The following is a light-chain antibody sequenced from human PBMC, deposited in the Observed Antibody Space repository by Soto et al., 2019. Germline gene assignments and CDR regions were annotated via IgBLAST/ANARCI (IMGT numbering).Light chain of an antibody. J-gene: IGKJ5*01. V-gene: IGKV4-1*01. CDR3: QQYYSSPIT. CDR2: WAS. CDR1: QGVFYTSNSKKY. Sequence: DIVMTQSSDSLAVSMAERATISCKSSQGVFYTSNSKKYLAWYQQKPGQPPKLLIKWASTRESGVPDRFSGSGSETDFTLTISSLQAEDVAVYYCQQYYSSPITFGQGTRLEIK.